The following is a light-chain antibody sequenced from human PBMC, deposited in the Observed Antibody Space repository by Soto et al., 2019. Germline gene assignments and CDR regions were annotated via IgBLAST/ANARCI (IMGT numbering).Light chain of an antibody. CDR2: LGS. Sequence: DIVMTQSPLSLPVTPGEPASISCRSSQSLLHSNGYNYLGWYLQKPGQSPQLLIYLGSYRASGVPDRFSGSGSGTDFTLKISRVEAEDVGVYYCMQALQTPGLTFGGGTKVEIK. CDR1: QSLLHSNGYNY. J-gene: IGKJ4*01. V-gene: IGKV2-28*01. CDR3: MQALQTPGLT.